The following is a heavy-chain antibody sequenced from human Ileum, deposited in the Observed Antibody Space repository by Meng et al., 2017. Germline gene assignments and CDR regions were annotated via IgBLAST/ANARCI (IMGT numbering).Heavy chain of an antibody. Sequence: QVQVVQSGAGVKKPGAAVKVSCTASGYTFSSKDINWVRQATGQGLEWVGWMNPNSGNTGYAQKFQGRVTMTWNTSISTAYMELNSLRSEDTAVYYCARGNYSTVTKSFDYWGQGTLVTVSS. CDR2: MNPNSGNT. J-gene: IGHJ4*02. CDR3: ARGNYSTVTKSFDY. V-gene: IGHV1-8*01. D-gene: IGHD1-7*01. CDR1: GYTFSSKD.